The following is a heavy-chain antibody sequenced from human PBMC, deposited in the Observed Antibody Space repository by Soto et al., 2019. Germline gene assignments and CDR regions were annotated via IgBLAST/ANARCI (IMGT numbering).Heavy chain of an antibody. D-gene: IGHD3-10*01. CDR2: RDYNGYT. J-gene: IGHJ6*02. Sequence: QVQLQESGPGLVKPSETLSLTCTISGGRMSNNYCSWFRQPPGQGLGWIGYRDYNGYTRYNSSPWSRVPISTDTSKSQSSLNLSSVTGADTALYYCARQGFGELHGLVDVWGQGTRVTVSS. CDR3: ARQGFGELHGLVDV. CDR1: GGRMSNNY. V-gene: IGHV4-59*08.